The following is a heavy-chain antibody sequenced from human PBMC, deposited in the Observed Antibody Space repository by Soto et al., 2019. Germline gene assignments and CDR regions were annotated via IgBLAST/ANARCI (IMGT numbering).Heavy chain of an antibody. V-gene: IGHV4-39*01. Sequence: QLQLQESGPGLVKPSETLSLTCTVSGGSISSSSYYWGWIRQPPGKGLEWIGRIYYSGSTYYNPSLKSRVTISVDTSKNQFSLKLSSVTAADTAVYYCARRGGYPTIDYWGQGTLVTVSS. D-gene: IGHD1-26*01. J-gene: IGHJ4*02. CDR3: ARRGGYPTIDY. CDR1: GGSISSSSYY. CDR2: IYYSGST.